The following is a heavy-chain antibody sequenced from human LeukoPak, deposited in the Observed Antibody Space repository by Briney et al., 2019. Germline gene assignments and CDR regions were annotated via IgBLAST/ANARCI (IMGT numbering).Heavy chain of an antibody. V-gene: IGHV4-59*01. D-gene: IGHD6-19*01. CDR3: ARDRGGLVYYYYGMDV. Sequence: SETLSLTCAVSGGSISSYYWSWIRQPPGKGLEWIGYIYYSGSTNYNPSLKSRVTISVDTSKNQFSLKLSSVTAADTAVYYCARDRGGLVYYYYGMDVWGKGTTVTVSP. CDR1: GGSISSYY. J-gene: IGHJ6*04. CDR2: IYYSGST.